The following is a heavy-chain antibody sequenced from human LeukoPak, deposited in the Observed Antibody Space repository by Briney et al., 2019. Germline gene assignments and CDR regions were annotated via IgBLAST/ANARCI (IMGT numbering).Heavy chain of an antibody. CDR3: ARAPKRVWGSYRPFDY. CDR2: MNPNRGNT. CDR1: GYTFTSYD. Sequence: ASVKVSCKASGYTFTSYDINWVRQATGQGLEWMGWMNPNRGNTGYAQKFQGRVTMTRNTSISAAYMELSSLRSEDTAVYYCARAPKRVWGSYRPFDYWGQGTLVTVSS. V-gene: IGHV1-8*01. D-gene: IGHD3-16*02. J-gene: IGHJ4*02.